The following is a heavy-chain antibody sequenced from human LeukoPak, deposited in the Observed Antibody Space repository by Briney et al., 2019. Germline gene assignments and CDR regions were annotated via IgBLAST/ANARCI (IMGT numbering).Heavy chain of an antibody. CDR3: ASRYVDTAPFDY. J-gene: IGHJ4*02. V-gene: IGHV3-74*01. CDR1: GFTFSSNW. CDR2: INSDGSST. D-gene: IGHD5-18*01. Sequence: GGSLRLSCAASGFTFSSNWIHWVRQVPGKGLVWVSRINSDGSSTAYADSVKGRFTISRDNAKNSLYLQMNSPRAEDAAVYYCASRYVDTAPFDYWGQGTLVTVSS.